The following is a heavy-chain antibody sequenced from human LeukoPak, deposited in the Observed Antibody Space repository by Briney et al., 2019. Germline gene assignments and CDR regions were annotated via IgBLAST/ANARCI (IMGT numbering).Heavy chain of an antibody. CDR1: EDTFNNYA. D-gene: IGHD7-27*01. Sequence: GASVKVSCKASEDTFNNYAISWVRQAPGQGLEWMGGIIPIFGTANYAQKFQGRVTITADESTSTAYMELSSLRSEDTAVYYCARLNRGTLYDYWGQGTLVTVSS. CDR3: ARLNRGTLYDY. J-gene: IGHJ4*02. CDR2: IIPIFGTA. V-gene: IGHV1-69*13.